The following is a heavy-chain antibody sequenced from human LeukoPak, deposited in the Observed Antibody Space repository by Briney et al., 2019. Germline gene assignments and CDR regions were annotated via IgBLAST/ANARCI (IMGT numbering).Heavy chain of an antibody. D-gene: IGHD3-10*01. CDR3: ARLAGRVVGXGSVYESNEPPDY. J-gene: IGHJ4*02. CDR2: IYPGDSDT. V-gene: IGHV5-51*01. CDR1: GYSFTSYW. Sequence: LGESLKISCKGSGYSFTSYWIGWVRQMPGKGLEWMGIIYPGDSDTRYSPSFQGQVTISADKSISTAYLQWSSLKASDTTMYYCARLAGRVVGXGSVYESNEPPDYWGQGTLVTVXS.